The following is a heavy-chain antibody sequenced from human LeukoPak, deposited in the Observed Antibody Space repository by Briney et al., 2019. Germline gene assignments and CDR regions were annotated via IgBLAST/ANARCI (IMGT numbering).Heavy chain of an antibody. CDR1: GGTFSSYA. D-gene: IGHD3-10*01. V-gene: IGHV1-69*06. CDR2: IIPIFGTA. CDR3: ARRKYYYRSGSYYRTPSYYYYYMDV. Sequence: GASVKVSCKASGGTFSSYAISWVRQAPGQGLEWMGGIIPIFGTANYAQKFQGRVTITADKSTSTAYMELSSLRSEDTAVYYCARRKYYYRSGSYYRTPSYYYYYMDVWGKGTTVTVSS. J-gene: IGHJ6*03.